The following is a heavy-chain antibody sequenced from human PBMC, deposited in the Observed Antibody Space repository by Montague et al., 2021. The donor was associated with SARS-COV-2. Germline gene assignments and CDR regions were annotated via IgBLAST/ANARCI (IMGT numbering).Heavy chain of an antibody. CDR2: IYESGSS. D-gene: IGHD6-13*01. CDR3: ASVGRQQLVRLSGLDV. V-gene: IGHV4-39*07. Sequence: SETLSLTCTVNSGSISSNSYYWGWIRQPPGKGLEWIGSIYESGSSXYNPSIQSRITMSVDTSKNQFSLTLSSVTAADTALYYCASVGRQQLVRLSGLDVWGQGTTVTVSS. J-gene: IGHJ6*02. CDR1: SGSISSNSYY.